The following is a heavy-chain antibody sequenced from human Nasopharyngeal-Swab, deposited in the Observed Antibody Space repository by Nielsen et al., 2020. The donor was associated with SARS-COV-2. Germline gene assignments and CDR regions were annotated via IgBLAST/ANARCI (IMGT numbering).Heavy chain of an antibody. J-gene: IGHJ6*02. CDR2: ISSSSSYI. CDR3: AREGVGEQGYSSGWHVIFTSNYYYYGMDV. CDR1: GFTFNNYN. D-gene: IGHD6-19*01. V-gene: IGHV3-21*04. Sequence: GGSLRLSCAASGFTFNNYNFNWVRQAPGKGLEWVSSISSSSSYIYYADSVKGRFTISRDNAKNSLYLQMNSLRAEDTAVYYCAREGVGEQGYSSGWHVIFTSNYYYYGMDVWGQGTTVTVSS.